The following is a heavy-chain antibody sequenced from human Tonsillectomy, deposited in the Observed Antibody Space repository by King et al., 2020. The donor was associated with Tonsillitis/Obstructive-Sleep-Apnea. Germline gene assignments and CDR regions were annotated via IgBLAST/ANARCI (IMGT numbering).Heavy chain of an antibody. CDR1: GFTFSSYE. V-gene: IGHV3-48*03. CDR2: ISSSGSTI. J-gene: IGHJ4*02. CDR3: AREREFWSGYFEN. D-gene: IGHD3-3*01. Sequence: DVQLVESGGGLVQPGGSLRLSCAASGFTFSSYEMNWVRQPPGKGLEWVSYISSSGSTINYADSVKGRFTISRDNAKNTLYLQMNSLRAEDTAVYYCAREREFWSGYFENWGQGTLVTASS.